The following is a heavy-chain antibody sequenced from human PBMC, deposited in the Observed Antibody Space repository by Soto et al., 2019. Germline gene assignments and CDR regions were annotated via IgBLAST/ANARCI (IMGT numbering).Heavy chain of an antibody. CDR2: IYYSGST. J-gene: IGHJ5*02. D-gene: IGHD4-17*01. CDR3: ARWYGMDYGLFNWFDP. V-gene: IGHV4-30-4*01. Sequence: SETLSLTCTVSGGSISSADYYWSWIRQPPGKGLEWIGYIYYSGSTYYNPSLKSRVTISLDTSKNQFSLKLSSVTAADTAVYYCARWYGMDYGLFNWFDPWGQGTLVTVSS. CDR1: GGSISSADYY.